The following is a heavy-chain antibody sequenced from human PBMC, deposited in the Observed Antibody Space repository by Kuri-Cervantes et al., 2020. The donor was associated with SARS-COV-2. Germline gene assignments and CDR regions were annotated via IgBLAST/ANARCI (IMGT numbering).Heavy chain of an antibody. Sequence: SETLSLTCTVSGGSISSSIYSWGWIRQPPGKGLEWIGSIYYSGSTYYNPSLKSRVTISVDTSKNQFSLKLSSVTAADTAVYYCARQMMSSITIFGVVITRNWFDPWGQGTLVTVSS. J-gene: IGHJ5*02. V-gene: IGHV4-39*01. CDR2: IYYSGST. CDR3: ARQMMSSITIFGVVITRNWFDP. CDR1: GGSISSSIYS. D-gene: IGHD3-3*01.